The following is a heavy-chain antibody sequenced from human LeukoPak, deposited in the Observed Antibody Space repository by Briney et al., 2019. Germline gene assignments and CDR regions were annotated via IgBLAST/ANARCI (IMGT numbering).Heavy chain of an antibody. Sequence: ASVKVSCKASGYTFTSYDINWVRQATGQGLEWMGWMTPNSGNTGYAQKFQGRVTMTRNTSISTAYMELSSLRSEDTAVYYCARGKGRIQLWSYYFDYWGQGTLVTVSS. D-gene: IGHD5-18*01. V-gene: IGHV1-8*01. CDR3: ARGKGRIQLWSYYFDY. J-gene: IGHJ4*02. CDR2: MTPNSGNT. CDR1: GYTFTSYD.